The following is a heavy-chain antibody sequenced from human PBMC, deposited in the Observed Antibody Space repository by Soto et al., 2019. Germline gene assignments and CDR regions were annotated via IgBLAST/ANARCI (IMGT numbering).Heavy chain of an antibody. V-gene: IGHV1-69*01. CDR2: IIPISGTA. Sequence: QVQLVQSGAEVKKPGSSVKVSCKASGGTFSSYAISRVRQAPGQGLEWMGGIIPISGTANYAQKFQGRVTITADDSTRTAYMELRSLRPEDTAVYYCARSQGSSTSLEIYYYYYYGMAVWGQGTTVTVSS. D-gene: IGHD2-2*01. CDR3: ARSQGSSTSLEIYYYYYYGMAV. J-gene: IGHJ6*02. CDR1: GGTFSSYA.